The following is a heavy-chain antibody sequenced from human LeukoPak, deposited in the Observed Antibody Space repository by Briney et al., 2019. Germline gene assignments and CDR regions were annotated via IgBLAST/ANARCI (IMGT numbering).Heavy chain of an antibody. D-gene: IGHD6-19*01. CDR3: ASIAVAGTTSPNWFDP. Sequence: GASVKVSCKASGYTFTGYYMHWVRQAPGQGLEWMGWINPNSGGANYAQKFQGRVTMTRDTSICTAYMELSRLRSDDTAVYYCASIAVAGTTSPNWFDPWGQGTLVTVSS. CDR1: GYTFTGYY. CDR2: INPNSGGA. V-gene: IGHV1-2*02. J-gene: IGHJ5*02.